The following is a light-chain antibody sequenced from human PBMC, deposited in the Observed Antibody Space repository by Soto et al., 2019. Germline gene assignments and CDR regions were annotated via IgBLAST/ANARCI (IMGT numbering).Light chain of an antibody. CDR2: GAS. CDR3: QQSKA. Sequence: EIVLTQSPGTLSLSPGERATLSCRASQSVSSSYLAWYQQKPGQAPRLLIYGASSRATGIPDRFSCSGSGTDFTLTIIRREPEDFAVYYCQQSKAFGPGTKVDIK. CDR1: QSVSSSY. V-gene: IGKV3-20*01. J-gene: IGKJ3*01.